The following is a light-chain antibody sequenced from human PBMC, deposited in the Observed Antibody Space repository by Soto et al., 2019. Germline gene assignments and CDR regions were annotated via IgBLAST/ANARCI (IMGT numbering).Light chain of an antibody. J-gene: IGKJ2*01. CDR3: QHYNTWPYT. Sequence: IVMTQSPATLSVSPGERATLSCRASQSVGGNLAWYQQKPGQAPRLLIYGASTRAAGIPARFSGGTSGAEFTLTISSLQSEDFAVYYCQHYNTWPYTFGQGTQLEIK. CDR2: GAS. V-gene: IGKV3-15*01. CDR1: QSVGGN.